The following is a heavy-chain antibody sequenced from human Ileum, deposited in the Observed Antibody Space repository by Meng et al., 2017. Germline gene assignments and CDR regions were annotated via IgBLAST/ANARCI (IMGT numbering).Heavy chain of an antibody. J-gene: IGHJ3*02. Sequence: GSLRLSCAASGFTFSNSHVHWVRQASGKGLEWVGRITTKTDTYATTYAASVRGRFAISRDDSINTAYLQMNTLKTDDTAVYYCTIYATGHIWGQGTRVTVSS. D-gene: IGHD2/OR15-2a*01. CDR2: ITTKTDTYAT. CDR1: GFTFSNSH. CDR3: TIYATGHI. V-gene: IGHV3-73*01.